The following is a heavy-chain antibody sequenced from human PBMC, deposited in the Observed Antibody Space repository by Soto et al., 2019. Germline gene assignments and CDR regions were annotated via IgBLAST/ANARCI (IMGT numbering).Heavy chain of an antibody. CDR2: ISAYNGNT. J-gene: IGHJ5*02. CDR1: GYTFTSYG. Sequence: ASVKVSCKASGYTFTSYGISWVRQAPGQGLEWMGWISAYNGNTNYARKLQGRVTMTTDTSTSTAYMELRSLRSDDTAVYYCARAVAGNNWFDPWGQGTLVTVSS. D-gene: IGHD6-19*01. CDR3: ARAVAGNNWFDP. V-gene: IGHV1-18*04.